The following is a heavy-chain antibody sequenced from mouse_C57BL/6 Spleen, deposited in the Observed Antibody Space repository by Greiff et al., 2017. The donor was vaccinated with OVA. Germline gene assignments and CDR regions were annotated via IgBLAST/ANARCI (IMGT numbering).Heavy chain of an antibody. Sequence: QVQLQQPGAELVKPGASVKLSCKASGYTFTSYWMHWVKQRPGRGLEWIGRIDPNSGGTKYNEKFKSKATLTVDKPSSTAYMQLSSLTSEDSAVYYCARFTTVVPYGDYFDYWGQGTTLTVSS. CDR1: GYTFTSYW. D-gene: IGHD1-1*01. J-gene: IGHJ2*01. CDR2: IDPNSGGT. CDR3: ARFTTVVPYGDYFDY. V-gene: IGHV1-72*01.